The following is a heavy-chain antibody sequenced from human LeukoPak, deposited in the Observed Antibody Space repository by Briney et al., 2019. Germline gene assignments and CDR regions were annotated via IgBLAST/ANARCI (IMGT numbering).Heavy chain of an antibody. CDR3: ARVDRYYDSSGYYDY. J-gene: IGHJ4*02. CDR2: IYYSGST. D-gene: IGHD3-22*01. Sequence: SETLSLTCTVSGGSISSYYWSWIRQPPGKGLEWIGYIYYSGSTNYNPSLKSRVTISVDTSKNQFSLKLSSVTAADTAVYYCARVDRYYDSSGYYDYWGQGTLVTVSS. CDR1: GGSISSYY. V-gene: IGHV4-59*12.